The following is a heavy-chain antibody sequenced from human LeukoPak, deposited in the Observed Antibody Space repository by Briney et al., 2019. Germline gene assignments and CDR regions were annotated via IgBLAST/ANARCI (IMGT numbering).Heavy chain of an antibody. Sequence: GGSLRLSCAASGFTFSSYSMNWVRQAPGKGLEWVSSISSSSSYIYYADSVKGRFTISRDNAKNSLYLQMNSLRAEDTAVYYCARDPHSSSWYAFDIWGQGTMVTVSS. V-gene: IGHV3-21*01. CDR3: ARDPHSSSWYAFDI. CDR1: GFTFSSYS. J-gene: IGHJ3*02. D-gene: IGHD6-13*01. CDR2: ISSSSSYI.